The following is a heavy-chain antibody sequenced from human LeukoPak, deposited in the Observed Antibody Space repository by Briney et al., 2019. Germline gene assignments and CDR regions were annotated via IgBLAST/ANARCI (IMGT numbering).Heavy chain of an antibody. D-gene: IGHD2/OR15-2a*01. CDR2: ISGSGDTT. CDR1: GFTFSSFA. CDR3: AKDSAKKYDDY. V-gene: IGHV3-23*01. J-gene: IGHJ4*02. Sequence: GGSLRHSCAASGFTFSSFASNWVRQAPGKGLEWVSIISGSGDTTHYTDSVKGRFTVSRDNSKNTLYLQMNSLRAEDTAVYYCAKDSAKKYDDYWGQGTLVTVSS.